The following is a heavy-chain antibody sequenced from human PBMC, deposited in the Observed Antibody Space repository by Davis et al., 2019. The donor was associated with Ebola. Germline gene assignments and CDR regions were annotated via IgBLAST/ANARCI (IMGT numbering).Heavy chain of an antibody. CDR1: GFTFSNAW. Sequence: PGGSLRPSCPAPGFTFSNAWMNWVRQAPGKGLEWVGRIKSKTDGGTTDYAAPVKGRFTISRDDSKNTLYLQMNSLKTEDTAVYYCTTDVWELGGFYWGQGTLVTVSS. CDR2: IKSKTDGGTT. CDR3: TTDVWELGGFY. V-gene: IGHV3-15*07. D-gene: IGHD1-26*01. J-gene: IGHJ4*02.